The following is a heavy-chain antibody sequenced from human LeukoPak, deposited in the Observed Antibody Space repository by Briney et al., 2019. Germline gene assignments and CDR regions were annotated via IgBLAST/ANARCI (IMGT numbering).Heavy chain of an antibody. CDR1: GGSISSYY. J-gene: IGHJ4*02. CDR3: ARARDSGSTYFDY. V-gene: IGHV4-59*01. CDR2: IYYSGST. Sequence: SGTLSLTCTVSGGSISSYYWSWIRQPPGKGLEWIGYIYYSGSTNYNPSLKSRVTISVDTSKNQFSLKLSSVTAADTAVYYCARARDSGSTYFDYWGQGTLVTVSS. D-gene: IGHD3-10*01.